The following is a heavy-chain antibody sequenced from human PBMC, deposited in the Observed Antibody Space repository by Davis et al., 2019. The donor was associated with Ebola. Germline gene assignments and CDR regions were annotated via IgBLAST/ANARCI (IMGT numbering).Heavy chain of an antibody. Sequence: GESLKISCAASGFTFSSYAMSWVRQAPGKGLEWVSAISGSGGSTYYADSVKGRFTISRDNSKNTLYLQMNSLRAEDTAVYYCARATGMGYWGQGTLVTVSS. D-gene: IGHD1-14*01. V-gene: IGHV3-23*01. CDR3: ARATGMGY. CDR2: ISGSGGST. J-gene: IGHJ4*02. CDR1: GFTFSSYA.